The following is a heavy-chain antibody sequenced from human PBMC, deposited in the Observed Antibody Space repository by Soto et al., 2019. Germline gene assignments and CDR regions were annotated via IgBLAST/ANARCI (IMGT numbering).Heavy chain of an antibody. CDR3: AGGTMVRRAFDI. D-gene: IGHD3-10*01. Sequence: QVQLVESGGGVVQPGRSLRLSCAASGFTFSSYGMHWVRQAPGKGLEWVAVIWYDGSNKYYADSVKGRFTISRDNSKNTLYLQMNSLRAEDTAVYCCAGGTMVRRAFDIWGQGTMVTVSS. CDR1: GFTFSSYG. J-gene: IGHJ3*02. V-gene: IGHV3-33*01. CDR2: IWYDGSNK.